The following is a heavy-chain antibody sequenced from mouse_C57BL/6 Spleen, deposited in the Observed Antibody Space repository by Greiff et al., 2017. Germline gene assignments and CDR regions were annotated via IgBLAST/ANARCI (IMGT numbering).Heavy chain of an antibody. CDR2: IDPSDSYT. CDR3: AREATTVVEAY. V-gene: IGHV1-50*01. CDR1: GYTFTSYW. D-gene: IGHD1-1*01. J-gene: IGHJ3*01. Sequence: QVQLQQPGAELVKPGASVKLSCKASGYTFTSYWMQWVNQRPGQGLEWIGEIDPSDSYTNYNQKFKGKATFTVDTSSSTAYMQLSSLTSEDSAVYYCAREATTVVEAYWGQGTLVTVSA.